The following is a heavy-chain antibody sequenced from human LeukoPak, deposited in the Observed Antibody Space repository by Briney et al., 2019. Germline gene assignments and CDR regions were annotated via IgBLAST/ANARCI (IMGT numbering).Heavy chain of an antibody. D-gene: IGHD3-9*01. CDR3: AGRAIVTGYFDF. J-gene: IGHJ4*02. V-gene: IGHV4-39*01. CDR2: IFHSGST. CDR1: GDSITNSNFY. Sequence: PSEPLSLTCTVSGDSITNSNFYWGWIRQPPGKGLEWIGYIFHSGSTNYNPSLKSRVTISVDTSKNQFYLRVRSVTAAETALYYGAGRAIVTGYFDFWGRGTLVTVSS.